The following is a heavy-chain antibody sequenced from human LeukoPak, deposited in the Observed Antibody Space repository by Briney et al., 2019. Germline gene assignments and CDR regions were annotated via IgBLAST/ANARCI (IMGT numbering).Heavy chain of an antibody. CDR2: IYHSGST. Sequence: SQTLSLTCTVSGGSISSGGYYWSWIRQPPGKGLEWIGYIYHSGSTYYNPSLKSRVTISVDRSKNQFSLKLSSVTAADTAVYYCARDRFTTTGFDYWGQGTLVTVSS. D-gene: IGHD4-11*01. CDR3: ARDRFTTTGFDY. CDR1: GGSISSGGYY. V-gene: IGHV4-30-2*01. J-gene: IGHJ4*02.